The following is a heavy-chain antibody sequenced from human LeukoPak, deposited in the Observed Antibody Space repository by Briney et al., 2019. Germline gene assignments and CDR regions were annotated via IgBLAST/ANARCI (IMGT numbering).Heavy chain of an antibody. CDR1: GFTFSSYR. CDR2: IQYDGSNK. D-gene: IGHD6-13*01. J-gene: IGHJ5*02. V-gene: IGHV3-30*02. Sequence: GGSVRLSCAASGFTFSSYRMHWVRQAPGKGLEWVGFIQYDGSNKYYAHSVKGRFTISRDNSKNTAYLQMNSLRAEDTAVYYCAKAGYSSSWSNAAVYNWFDPWGQGTLVTVSS. CDR3: AKAGYSSSWSNAAVYNWFDP.